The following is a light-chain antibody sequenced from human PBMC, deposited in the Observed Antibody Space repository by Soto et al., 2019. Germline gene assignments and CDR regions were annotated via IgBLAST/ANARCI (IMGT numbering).Light chain of an antibody. CDR2: MAS. Sequence: TSMSVSSTTLWTTVEDRVTITCLASQTISTWLAWYQQKPGKAPNLLIYMASGLESGVPSRFSGSGYGTEFTLTIRSLQPDDFATYYCQHYNSYSEASAQRAKVDI. J-gene: IGKJ1*01. V-gene: IGKV1-5*03. CDR3: QHYNSYSEA. CDR1: QTISTW.